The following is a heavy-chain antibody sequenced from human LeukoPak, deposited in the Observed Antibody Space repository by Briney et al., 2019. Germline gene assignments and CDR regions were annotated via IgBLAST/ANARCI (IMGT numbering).Heavy chain of an antibody. D-gene: IGHD4-23*01. J-gene: IGHJ4*02. Sequence: PGGSLRLSCAASGFTFDDYAMHWVRQAPGKGLEWVSGISWNSGSIGYADSVKGRFTISRDNAKNSLYLQMNSLRAEDTALYYCAKMLRWLPKGFDYWGQGTLVTVSS. CDR3: AKMLRWLPKGFDY. CDR2: ISWNSGSI. CDR1: GFTFDDYA. V-gene: IGHV3-9*01.